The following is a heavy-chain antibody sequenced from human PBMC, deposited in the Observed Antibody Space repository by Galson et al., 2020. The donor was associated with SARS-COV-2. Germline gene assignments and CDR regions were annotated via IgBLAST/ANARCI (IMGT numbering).Heavy chain of an antibody. D-gene: IGHD2-2*01. CDR3: AKGRLYCSSSSCYQSYYYGMDV. V-gene: IGHV3-23*01. J-gene: IGHJ6*02. Sequence: GGSLRLSCAASGFTFRYFAMSWVRQAPGKGLEWVSGISVSGGKTYYADSVKGRFTISRDNSKNTLHLQMNSLRAEDTAVYYCAKGRLYCSSSSCYQSYYYGMDVWGQGTTVTVSS. CDR2: ISVSGGKT. CDR1: GFTFRYFA.